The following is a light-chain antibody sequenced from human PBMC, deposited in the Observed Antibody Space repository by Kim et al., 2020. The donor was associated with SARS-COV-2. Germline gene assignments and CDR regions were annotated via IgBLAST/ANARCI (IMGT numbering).Light chain of an antibody. CDR1: SGSMARTY. CDR3: QSYDSSNSWV. CDR2: EDN. Sequence: TAITSSARRSGSMARTYVQWYQQRPRSAPTTVIYEDNQRPSAVPDRFSGSIDSSSNSASLTISGLKTEDEADYYCQSYDSSNSWVFGGGTQLTVL. J-gene: IGLJ3*02. V-gene: IGLV6-57*03.